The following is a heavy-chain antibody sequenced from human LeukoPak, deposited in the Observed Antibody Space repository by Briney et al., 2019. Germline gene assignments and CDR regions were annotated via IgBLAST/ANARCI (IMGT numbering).Heavy chain of an antibody. V-gene: IGHV3-11*01. J-gene: IGHJ4*02. Sequence: PGGSLRLSCAASGFTFSDYYMSWIRQAPGKGLEWVSYISSRVSTIYYADSVTGRFTISRDNAKNSLYLQMNSLRAEHTAVYYCARKAYDYVWGSYSEEWGQGTLVTVSS. D-gene: IGHD3-16*01. CDR1: GFTFSDYY. CDR2: ISSRVSTI. CDR3: ARKAYDYVWGSYSEE.